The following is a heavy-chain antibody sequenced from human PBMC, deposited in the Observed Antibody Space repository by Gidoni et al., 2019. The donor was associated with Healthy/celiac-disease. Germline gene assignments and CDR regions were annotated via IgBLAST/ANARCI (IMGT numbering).Heavy chain of an antibody. CDR1: GFTSSSYG. V-gene: IGHV3-33*01. Sequence: QVQLVESGGGVVQPGRSLRLSCAASGFTSSSYGMHWVRQAPGKGLEWVAVIWYDGSNKYYADSVKGRFTISRDNSKNTLYLQMNSLRAEDTAVYYCARGGDGYNLGLIDYWGQGTLVTVSS. CDR3: ARGGDGYNLGLIDY. D-gene: IGHD5-12*01. J-gene: IGHJ4*02. CDR2: IWYDGSNK.